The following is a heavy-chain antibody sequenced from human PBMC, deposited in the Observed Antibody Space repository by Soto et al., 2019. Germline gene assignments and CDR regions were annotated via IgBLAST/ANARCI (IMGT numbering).Heavy chain of an antibody. J-gene: IGHJ4*02. Sequence: GGSLRLSCAASGFTFSSYSMNWVRQAPGKGLEWVSSISSSSSYIYYADSVKGRFTISRDNAKNSLYLQMNSLRAEDTAVYYCARRGSYQLPIRVLDYWGQGTLVTVSS. CDR1: GFTFSSYS. CDR3: ARRGSYQLPIRVLDY. D-gene: IGHD2-2*01. V-gene: IGHV3-21*01. CDR2: ISSSSSYI.